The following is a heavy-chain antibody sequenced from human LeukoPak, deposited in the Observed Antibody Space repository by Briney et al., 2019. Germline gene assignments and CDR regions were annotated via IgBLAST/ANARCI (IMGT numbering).Heavy chain of an antibody. J-gene: IGHJ2*01. D-gene: IGHD3-3*01. V-gene: IGHV1-18*01. CDR3: ARVHDFWSGYYLDWYFDL. CDR1: GYTFTSYG. CDR2: ISAYNGNT. Sequence: ASVKVSCKASGYTFTSYGISWVRQAPGQGLEWMGWISAYNGNTNYAQKLQGRVTMTTDTSTSTAYMELRSLRSDDTAVYYCARVHDFWSGYYLDWYFDLWGRGTLVTVSS.